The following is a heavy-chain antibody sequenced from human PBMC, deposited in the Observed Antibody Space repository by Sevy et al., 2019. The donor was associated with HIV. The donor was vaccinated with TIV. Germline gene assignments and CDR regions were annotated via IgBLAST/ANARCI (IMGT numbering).Heavy chain of an antibody. J-gene: IGHJ4*02. CDR3: ARGIFGSGSRLGLGY. CDR2: MRQDGRET. V-gene: IGHV3-7*03. D-gene: IGHD3-10*01. CDR1: GFSFSDYW. Sequence: GGSLRLSCEASGFSFSDYWMTWDRQAPGKGLEWVANMRQDGRETYYVSSVKGRFTVSRDNAKNSLWLQMNSLRAEDTAVYYCARGIFGSGSRLGLGYWGQGTLVTVSS.